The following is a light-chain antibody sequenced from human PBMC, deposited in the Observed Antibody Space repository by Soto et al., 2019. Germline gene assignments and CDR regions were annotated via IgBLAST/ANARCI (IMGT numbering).Light chain of an antibody. CDR2: DAS. CDR1: QSVSSN. V-gene: IGKV3-11*01. CDR3: PLRSNGRRR. Sequence: THTPATLSVSPRERATLSCRASQSVSSNLAWYQQKPGQAPRLLIYDASNRATGIPARFSGSGSGTVFTLTVCRLGPGYWAVCCCPLRSNGRRRFGHGTKVDIK. J-gene: IGKJ1*01.